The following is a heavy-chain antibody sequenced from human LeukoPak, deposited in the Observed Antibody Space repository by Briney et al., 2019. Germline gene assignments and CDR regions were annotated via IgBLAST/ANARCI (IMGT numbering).Heavy chain of an antibody. CDR3: ARQCSIVKCS. CDR1: GFIFSDHY. D-gene: IGHD2-2*01. J-gene: IGHJ5*02. Sequence: GESVRLSCAASGFIFSDHYMTWSRQAPGKGLEWVSYISGGSSDTNYADSVKGRFTISRDNAKNSLYLQMNNLRAEDTAVYYCARQCSIVKCSWGQGTLVTVSS. CDR2: ISGGSSDT. V-gene: IGHV3-11*03.